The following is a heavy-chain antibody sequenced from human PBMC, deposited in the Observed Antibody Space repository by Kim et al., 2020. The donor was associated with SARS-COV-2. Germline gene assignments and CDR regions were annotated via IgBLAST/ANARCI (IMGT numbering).Heavy chain of an antibody. CDR1: GFTFSTYN. CDR3: ARDWWGPDIAAPNNWFDP. D-gene: IGHD6-13*01. J-gene: IGHJ5*02. Sequence: GGSLRLSCAASGFTFSTYNMNWVRQAPGKGLEWVSSISGSSSYIYYADSVKGRFTISRDNAKNSLYLQMNSLRVEDTAVYYCARDWWGPDIAAPNNWFDPWGQGTLVTVSS. V-gene: IGHV3-21*01. CDR2: ISGSSSYI.